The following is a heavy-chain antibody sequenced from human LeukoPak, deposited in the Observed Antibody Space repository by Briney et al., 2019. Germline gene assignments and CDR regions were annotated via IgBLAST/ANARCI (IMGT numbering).Heavy chain of an antibody. CDR3: ARDATAEHYYYGMDV. CDR2: IYYSGST. Sequence: SETLSLTCTVSGGSISSSSYYWGWIRQPPGKGLEWIGYIYYSGSTYYNPSLKSRVTISVDTSKNQFSLKLSSVTAADTAVYYCARDATAEHYYYGMDVWGQGTTVTVSS. D-gene: IGHD1-14*01. V-gene: IGHV4-31*03. J-gene: IGHJ6*02. CDR1: GGSISSSSYY.